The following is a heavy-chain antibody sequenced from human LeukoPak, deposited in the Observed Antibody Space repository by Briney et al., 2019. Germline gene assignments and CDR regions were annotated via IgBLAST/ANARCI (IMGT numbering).Heavy chain of an antibody. J-gene: IGHJ2*01. V-gene: IGHV4-59*01. CDR2: IYYSGST. CDR3: ARDQGLSYWYFDL. D-gene: IGHD3/OR15-3a*01. Sequence: SETLSLTCTVSGGSISSYYWSWIRQPPGKGLEWIGYIYYSGSTNYNPSLMSRVTISVDTSKNQFSLKLSSVTAADTAVYYCARDQGLSYWYFDLWGCGTLVTVSS. CDR1: GGSISSYY.